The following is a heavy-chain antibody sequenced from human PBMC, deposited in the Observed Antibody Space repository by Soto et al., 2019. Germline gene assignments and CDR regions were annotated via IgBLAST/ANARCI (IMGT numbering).Heavy chain of an antibody. CDR1: GGTFSSYA. CDR3: ARGPLSSSWYSQPYYYYYGMDV. Sequence: SVKVSCKASGGTFSSYAISWVRQAPGQGLEWMGGIIPIFGTANYAQKFQGRVTITADESTSTAYMELSSLRSEDTAVYYCARGPLSSSWYSQPYYYYYGMDVWGQGTTVTVSS. J-gene: IGHJ6*02. D-gene: IGHD6-13*01. V-gene: IGHV1-69*13. CDR2: IIPIFGTA.